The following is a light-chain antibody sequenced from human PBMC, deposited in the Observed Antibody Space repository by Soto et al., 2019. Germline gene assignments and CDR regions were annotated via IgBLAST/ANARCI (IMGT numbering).Light chain of an antibody. J-gene: IGKJ4*01. Sequence: DIVMTQSPDSLAVSLGERATINCKSSQSVLYSANNNNNYLAWYQQKPGHPPKRLIYWASTRESGVPDRFSGSGSGTDFTLTISSLQAEDVATYYCQQYYIVPLTFGRGTKVEIK. CDR2: WAS. CDR1: QSVLYSANNNNNY. CDR3: QQYYIVPLT. V-gene: IGKV4-1*01.